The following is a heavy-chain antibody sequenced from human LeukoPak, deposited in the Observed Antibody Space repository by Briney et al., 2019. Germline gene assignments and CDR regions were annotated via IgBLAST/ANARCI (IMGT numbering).Heavy chain of an antibody. CDR1: GGPISGYH. V-gene: IGHV4-59*01. CDR2: IYYSGTT. CDR3: ARDRSVAVGGEGHYFYGMDV. D-gene: IGHD6-19*01. Sequence: SETLSLTCTASGGPISGYHWSWIRQPPGRDLEWLGYIYYSGTTNYNPSLKGRVTISVDTSKNQFSLTLRSVTAADTAVYYCARDRSVAVGGEGHYFYGMDVWGQGTTVTVSS. J-gene: IGHJ6*02.